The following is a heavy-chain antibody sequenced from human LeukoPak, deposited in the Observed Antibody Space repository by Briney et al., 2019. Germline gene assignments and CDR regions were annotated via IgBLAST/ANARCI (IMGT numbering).Heavy chain of an antibody. CDR3: AKDLSSGWYNSGTDY. V-gene: IGHV3-23*01. J-gene: IGHJ4*02. CDR1: GFTFSSYA. CDR2: ISGSGGST. Sequence: GGSLRLSCAASGFTFSSYAMSWVRQAPGKGLEWVSAISGSGGSTYYADSVKGRFTISRDNSKNTLYLQMNSLRAEDTAVYYCAKDLSSGWYNSGTDYWGQGTLVTVSS. D-gene: IGHD6-19*01.